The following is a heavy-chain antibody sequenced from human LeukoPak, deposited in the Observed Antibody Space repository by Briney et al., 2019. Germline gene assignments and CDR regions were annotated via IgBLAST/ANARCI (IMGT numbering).Heavy chain of an antibody. CDR3: ASRSGMATTIDY. J-gene: IGHJ4*02. CDR2: INSDGSTT. Sequence: PGGSLRLSCEASGFTFSSYWMHWVRQAPGKGLVWVSRINSDGSTTTYADSVKGRFTVSRDNVKNMLYLQMNNLRAEDTAVYYCASRSGMATTIDYWGQGTLVTVSS. V-gene: IGHV3-74*01. D-gene: IGHD5-24*01. CDR1: GFTFSSYW.